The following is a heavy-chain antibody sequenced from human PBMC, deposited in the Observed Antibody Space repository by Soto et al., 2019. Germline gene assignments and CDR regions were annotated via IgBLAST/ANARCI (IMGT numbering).Heavy chain of an antibody. V-gene: IGHV4-39*02. Sequence: LSLTFTVSGASIGLSSYYLGWIRQPPGKGLEWIANIYHSGRTHYNPSLKSRLTISVDTSKNHFSLKLTSVTAADMAVYYCARGVVPDVWGQGTTVTVSS. CDR1: GASIGLSSYY. J-gene: IGHJ6*02. CDR3: ARGVVPDV. D-gene: IGHD6-6*01. CDR2: IYHSGRT.